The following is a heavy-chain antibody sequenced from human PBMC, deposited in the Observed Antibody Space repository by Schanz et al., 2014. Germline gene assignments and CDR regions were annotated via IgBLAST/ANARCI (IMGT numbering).Heavy chain of an antibody. Sequence: EVQLVDSGGGLVKPGGSLRLSCTASGFTFSSHWMHWVRQDPGKGLVWVSAISGSGGSTYYADSVKGRFTISRDNSKNTLYLQMNSLRPEDTAIYYCAKNQYDDVDLSSFYFDFWGQGTLVTVSS. V-gene: IGHV3-23*04. J-gene: IGHJ4*02. CDR3: AKNQYDDVDLSSFYFDF. CDR1: GFTFSSHW. D-gene: IGHD3-10*02. CDR2: ISGSGGST.